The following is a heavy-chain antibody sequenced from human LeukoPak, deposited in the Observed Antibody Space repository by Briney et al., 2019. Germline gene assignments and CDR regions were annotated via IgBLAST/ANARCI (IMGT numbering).Heavy chain of an antibody. V-gene: IGHV3-23*01. Sequence: GGSLRLSCAASGFTFSSYAMSWVRQAPGKGLEWVLAISGSGGSTYYADSVKGRFTISRDNAKNSLNLQMNSLRVEDTAVYYCARDGFVGAADYWGQGTLVTVSS. CDR3: ARDGFVGAADY. J-gene: IGHJ4*02. CDR1: GFTFSSYA. CDR2: ISGSGGST. D-gene: IGHD6-13*01.